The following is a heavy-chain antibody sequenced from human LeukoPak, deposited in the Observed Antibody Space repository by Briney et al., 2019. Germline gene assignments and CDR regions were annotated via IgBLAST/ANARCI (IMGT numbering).Heavy chain of an antibody. CDR2: INPNSGGT. CDR1: GYTFTGYY. J-gene: IGHJ4*02. Sequence: GASVKVSCKASGYTFTGYYMHWVRQAPGQGLEWMGRINPNSGGTNYAQKFQGRVTMTRDTSISTAYMELSRLRSDDTAVYYCARGYDYYDSSGYIDCWGQGTLVTVSS. CDR3: ARGYDYYDSSGYIDC. V-gene: IGHV1-2*06. D-gene: IGHD3-22*01.